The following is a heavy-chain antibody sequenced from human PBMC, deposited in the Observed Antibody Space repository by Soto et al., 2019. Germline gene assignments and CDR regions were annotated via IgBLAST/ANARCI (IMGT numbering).Heavy chain of an antibody. J-gene: IGHJ6*02. Sequence: SETLSLTCTVSGGSISSYYWSWIRQPPGKGLEWIGYIYYSGSTNYNPSLKSRVTISVDTSKNQFSLKLSSVTAADTAVYYCARGDPLLWFGGKVYYATDVWGQGTTVTVSS. CDR3: ARGDPLLWFGGKVYYATDV. V-gene: IGHV4-59*01. CDR2: IYYSGST. D-gene: IGHD3-10*01. CDR1: GGSISSYY.